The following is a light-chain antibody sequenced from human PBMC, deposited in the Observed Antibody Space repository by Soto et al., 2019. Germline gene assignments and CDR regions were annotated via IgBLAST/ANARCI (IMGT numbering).Light chain of an antibody. CDR1: SSDVGGYNS. V-gene: IGLV2-14*03. Sequence: QSVLTQPASVSGSPGQSITVSCTGTSSDVGGYNSVSWYQQHPGKPPKLIIYEVSNRPSGVSDRFSGSKSGNTASLTVSGLQDEDEADYYCSSYTSTRTYVFGTGTKVTVL. CDR2: EVS. CDR3: SSYTSTRTYV. J-gene: IGLJ1*01.